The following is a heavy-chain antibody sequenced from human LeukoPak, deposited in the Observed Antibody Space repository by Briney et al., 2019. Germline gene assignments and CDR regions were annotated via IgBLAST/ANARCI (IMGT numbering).Heavy chain of an antibody. D-gene: IGHD6-19*01. CDR1: GFTFSGYD. V-gene: IGHV3-23*01. CDR3: VKGGWFDY. CDR2: ISQSGADT. J-gene: IGHJ4*02. Sequence: PGGSLRLSCAASGFTFSGYDMNWARQAPGTGLEWVAAISQSGADTHYGDSVKGRFTISRDNSKNTLYLQMNTLRAEDTAVYYCVKGGWFDYWGQGTVVTVPS.